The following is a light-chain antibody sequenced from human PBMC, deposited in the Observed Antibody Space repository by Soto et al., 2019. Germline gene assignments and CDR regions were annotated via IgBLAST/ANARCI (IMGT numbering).Light chain of an antibody. J-gene: IGKJ2*01. CDR3: QQYGSSPYT. V-gene: IGKV3-20*01. Sequence: EIVLTQSPGTLSLSPGERATLSCRARQSVSSSYLAWYQQKPGQAPRHLIYGASSRATGIPDRFSCSGSGTDFTLTSSRLEPEDFAVYYCQQYGSSPYTFCQGTKLEIK. CDR1: QSVSSSY. CDR2: GAS.